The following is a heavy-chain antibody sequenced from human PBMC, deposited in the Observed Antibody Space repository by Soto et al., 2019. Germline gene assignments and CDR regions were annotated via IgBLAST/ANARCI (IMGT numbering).Heavy chain of an antibody. D-gene: IGHD6-13*01. CDR2: ISSSSSTI. Sequence: GGSLRLSCAASGFTFSSYSMYWVRQAPGKGLEWVSYISSSSSTIYYADSVKGRFTISRDNAKNSLYLQMNSLRAEDTAVYYCARVLGMYSSSWPFDYWGQGTLVTVSS. CDR1: GFTFSSYS. J-gene: IGHJ4*02. CDR3: ARVLGMYSSSWPFDY. V-gene: IGHV3-48*01.